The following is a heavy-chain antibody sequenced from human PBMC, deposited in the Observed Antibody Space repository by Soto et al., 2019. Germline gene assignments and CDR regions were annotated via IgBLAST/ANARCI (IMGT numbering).Heavy chain of an antibody. Sequence: PGGSLRLSCAASGFTFSSYAMSRVRQAPGKGLEWVSAISGSGGSTYYADSVKGRFTISRDNSKNTLYLQMNSLRAEDTAVYYCAKDRIAAAGIFWFDPWGQGTLVTVSS. CDR2: ISGSGGST. CDR3: AKDRIAAAGIFWFDP. CDR1: GFTFSSYA. J-gene: IGHJ5*02. V-gene: IGHV3-23*01. D-gene: IGHD6-13*01.